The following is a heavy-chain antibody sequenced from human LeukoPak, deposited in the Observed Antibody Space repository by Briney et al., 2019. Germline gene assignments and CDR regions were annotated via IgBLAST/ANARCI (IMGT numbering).Heavy chain of an antibody. CDR3: AKGDDIGKHPTRAYYFDN. D-gene: IGHD5-24*01. J-gene: IGHJ4*02. CDR2: TGLNSVNT. V-gene: IGHV3-23*01. CDR1: GFTFSRHA. Sequence: PGGSLRLSRAASGFTFSRHAMSWVRQAPGKGLEWVSTTGLNSVNTLCAESVQGRFTISRDNSKNTLDLQMDNLRVDDTAVYYCAKGDDIGKHPTRAYYFDNWGQGTLVTVSS.